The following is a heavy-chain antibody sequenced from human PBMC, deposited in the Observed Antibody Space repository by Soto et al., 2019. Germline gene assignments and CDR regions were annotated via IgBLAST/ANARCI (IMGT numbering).Heavy chain of an antibody. J-gene: IGHJ4*02. CDR3: ATAKGIASSGPFDY. D-gene: IGHD6-13*01. Sequence: PSETLSLTCTVSGDAISNYYWSWIRQAPGKGLEWIGFIYHSGNTNYNPSLKSRVTMSIDTSKSQFSLKLNSVTAAETAVYYCATAKGIASSGPFDYCGQGYLVTVSP. V-gene: IGHV4-59*01. CDR2: IYHSGNT. CDR1: GDAISNYY.